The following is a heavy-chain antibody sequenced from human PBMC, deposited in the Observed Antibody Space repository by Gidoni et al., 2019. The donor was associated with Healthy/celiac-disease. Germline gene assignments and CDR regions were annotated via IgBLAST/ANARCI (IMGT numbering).Heavy chain of an antibody. Sequence: QLQLQESGPGLVKPSETLSLTCTASGGSISSSSYYWGWIRQPPGKGLEWLGSIYYSGSTYYNPSLKSRVTISVDTSKNQFSLKLSSVTAADTAVYYCARTLPQLAFDYWGQGTLVTVSS. V-gene: IGHV4-39*01. CDR3: ARTLPQLAFDY. D-gene: IGHD2-2*01. CDR2: IYYSGST. J-gene: IGHJ4*02. CDR1: GGSISSSSYY.